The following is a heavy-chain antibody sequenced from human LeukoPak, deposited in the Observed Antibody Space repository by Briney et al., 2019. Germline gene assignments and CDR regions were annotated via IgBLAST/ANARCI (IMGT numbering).Heavy chain of an antibody. V-gene: IGHV4-34*01. CDR1: GESLNSYY. D-gene: IGHD2-15*01. J-gene: IGHJ4*02. CDR2: IYESGTT. Sequence: PSETLSLTCAVYGESLNSYYWSWVREPPGEGLEWIGEIYESGTTEYNPSLKSRVTISMVPSKQQFSLSLSSVTAADTAVYYCARGAWATRLGSWGLGTPVIVSS. CDR3: ARGAWATRLGS.